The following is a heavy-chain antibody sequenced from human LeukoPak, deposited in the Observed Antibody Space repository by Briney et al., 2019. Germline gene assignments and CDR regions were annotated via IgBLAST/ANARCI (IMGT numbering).Heavy chain of an antibody. V-gene: IGHV4-34*01. Sequence: GSLRLSCAASGFTFSSYSMNWVRQAPGKGLEWIGEINHSGSTNYNPSLKSRVTISVDTSKNQFSLKLSSVTAADTAVYYCARGPGDGGYYDSSGYYYAYWGQGTLVTVSS. CDR2: INHSGST. CDR1: GFTFSSYS. CDR3: ARGPGDGGYYDSSGYYYAY. J-gene: IGHJ4*02. D-gene: IGHD3-22*01.